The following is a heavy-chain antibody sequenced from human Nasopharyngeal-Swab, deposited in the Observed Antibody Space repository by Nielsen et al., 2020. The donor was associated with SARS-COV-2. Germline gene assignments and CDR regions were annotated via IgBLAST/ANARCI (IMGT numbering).Heavy chain of an antibody. J-gene: IGHJ6*02. CDR3: AGYDSSGLYGMDV. D-gene: IGHD3-22*01. CDR1: GGSISSYY. CDR2: IYYSGST. Sequence: SETLSLTCTVSGGSISSYYWSWIRQPPGKGLEWIGYIYYSGSTNYNPSLKTRVTISVDTPKNQFSLKLSSVTAADTAVYYCAGYDSSGLYGMDVWGQGTTVTVSS. V-gene: IGHV4-59*08.